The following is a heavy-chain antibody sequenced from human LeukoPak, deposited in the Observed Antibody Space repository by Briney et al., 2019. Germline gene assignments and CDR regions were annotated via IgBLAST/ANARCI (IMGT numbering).Heavy chain of an antibody. CDR1: GGSISSSNW. Sequence: SETLSLTCAVSGGSISSSNWWSWVRQPPGKGLEWIGEINHSGSTNYNPSLKSRVTISVDTSKNQFSLKLSSVTAADTAVYYRARHTYYYDSSGYYRTRYFDYWGQGTLVTVSS. D-gene: IGHD3-22*01. CDR3: ARHTYYYDSSGYYRTRYFDY. V-gene: IGHV4-4*02. CDR2: INHSGST. J-gene: IGHJ4*02.